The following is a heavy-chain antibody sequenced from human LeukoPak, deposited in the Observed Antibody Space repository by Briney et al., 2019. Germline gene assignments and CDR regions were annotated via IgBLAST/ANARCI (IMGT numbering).Heavy chain of an antibody. D-gene: IGHD3-9*01. Sequence: GGSLRLSCAASGFTFSSYGMHWVRQAPGKGLEGVAFIRYDGSNKYYADSVKGRFTISRDNSKNTLYLQMNSLRAEDTAVYYCAKDSRYFDWLFFDYWGQGTLVTVSS. J-gene: IGHJ4*02. CDR3: AKDSRYFDWLFFDY. CDR1: GFTFSSYG. V-gene: IGHV3-30*02. CDR2: IRYDGSNK.